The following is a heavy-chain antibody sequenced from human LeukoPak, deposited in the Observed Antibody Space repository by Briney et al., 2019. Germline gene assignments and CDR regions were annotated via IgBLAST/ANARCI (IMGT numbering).Heavy chain of an antibody. J-gene: IGHJ1*01. CDR2: IYTSGST. V-gene: IGHV4-4*07. D-gene: IGHD3-3*01. Sequence: SETLSLTCTVSGGSISSYYWSWIRQPAGKGLEWIGRIYTSGSTNYNPSLKSRVTMSVDTSKNQFSLKLSSVTAADTAVYYCARGGVVTQPGYFQHWGQGTLVTVSS. CDR3: ARGGVVTQPGYFQH. CDR1: GGSISSYY.